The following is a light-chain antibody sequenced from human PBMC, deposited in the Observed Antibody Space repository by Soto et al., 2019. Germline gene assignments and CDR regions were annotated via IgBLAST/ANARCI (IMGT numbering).Light chain of an antibody. J-gene: IGKJ1*01. V-gene: IGKV3-20*01. CDR2: GAS. Sequence: EIVLTQSPGSLSLSPGGRGTLSCRASQSVDSSFFAWYQQKPDQAPRLLIYGASNRATGIPDRFSCSGSGTDFTVTISRLELEDFAVYYCQQYVSSVTFGQGTKVAIK. CDR3: QQYVSSVT. CDR1: QSVDSSF.